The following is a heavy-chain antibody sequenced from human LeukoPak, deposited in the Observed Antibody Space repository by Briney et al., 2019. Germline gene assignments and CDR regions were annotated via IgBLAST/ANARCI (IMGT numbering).Heavy chain of an antibody. CDR3: AIITSPTYYDSSGYYDY. J-gene: IGHJ4*02. CDR1: GGTFSSYA. CDR2: IIPIFGTA. D-gene: IGHD3-22*01. Sequence: SVNVSCKGCGGTFSSYAISGVRQAPGQGLEWMGGIIPIFGTANYAQKFQGRVTITADESTSTAYMELSSLRSEDTAVYYCAIITSPTYYDSSGYYDYWGQGTLVTVSS. V-gene: IGHV1-69*13.